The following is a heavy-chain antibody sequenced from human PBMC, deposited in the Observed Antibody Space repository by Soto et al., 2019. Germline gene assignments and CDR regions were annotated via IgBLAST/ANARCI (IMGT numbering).Heavy chain of an antibody. CDR2: ISGSGGST. CDR3: AKDLRYYGAATEDAFHT. D-gene: IGHD3-10*01. V-gene: IGHV3-23*01. CDR1: GFTFSSYA. J-gene: IGHJ3*02. Sequence: GGSLRLSCAASGFTFSSYAMSWVRQAPGKGLEWVSAISGSGGSTYYADSVKGRFTISRDNSKNTLYLQMNSLRAEDTAVYYCAKDLRYYGAATEDAFHTWGEGTMVTVS.